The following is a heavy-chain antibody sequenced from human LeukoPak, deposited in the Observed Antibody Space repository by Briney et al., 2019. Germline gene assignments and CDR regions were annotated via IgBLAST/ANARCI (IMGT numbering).Heavy chain of an antibody. CDR3: AKSGYNRFDY. CDR2: ISSSSSYI. CDR1: GFTFSSYS. J-gene: IGHJ4*02. D-gene: IGHD5-24*01. V-gene: IGHV3-21*04. Sequence: GGSLRLSCAASGFTFSSYSMNWVRQAPGKGLEWVSSISSSSSYIYYADLVKGRFTISRDNSKNTLYLQMNSLRAEDTAVYYCAKSGYNRFDYWGQGTLVTVSS.